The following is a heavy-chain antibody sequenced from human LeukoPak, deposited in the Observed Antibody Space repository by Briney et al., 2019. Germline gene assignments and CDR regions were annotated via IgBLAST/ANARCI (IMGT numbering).Heavy chain of an antibody. CDR2: ISGSGGST. Sequence: GGSLRLSCAASGFTFSSYAMSWVRQAPGKGLEWVSAISGSGGSTYYADSVKGRFTISRDNSKSTLYLQMNSLRAEDTAVYYCAKDGGRANWNDGVVYWGQGTLVTVSS. CDR1: GFTFSSYA. CDR3: AKDGGRANWNDGVVY. J-gene: IGHJ4*02. V-gene: IGHV3-23*01. D-gene: IGHD1-20*01.